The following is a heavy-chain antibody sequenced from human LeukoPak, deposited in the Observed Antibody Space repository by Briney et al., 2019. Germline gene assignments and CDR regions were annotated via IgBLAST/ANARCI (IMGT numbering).Heavy chain of an antibody. D-gene: IGHD2-21*02. CDR3: ATEKAPLLDS. CDR1: GYSLSELS. Sequence: GASVKVSCKVSGYSLSELSTHWVRQAPGQGLEWMGGFDPGDDQTIDAQKFQGRVTMTEDTSTDTAYLELSSLRSEDTAVYFCATEKAPLLDSWGQGTPVTVSS. CDR2: FDPGDDQT. V-gene: IGHV1-24*01. J-gene: IGHJ5*01.